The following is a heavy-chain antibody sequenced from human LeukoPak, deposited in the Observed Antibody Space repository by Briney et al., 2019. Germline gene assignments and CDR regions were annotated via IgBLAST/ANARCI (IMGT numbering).Heavy chain of an antibody. D-gene: IGHD6-19*01. CDR3: ANRPTVAVAGMGKAFDI. CDR2: IRYDGSNK. CDR1: GFTFSTYG. J-gene: IGHJ3*02. Sequence: GGSLRLSCAASGFTFSTYGMHWVRQAPGKGLEWVAFIRYDGSNKYYADSVKGRFTISRDNSKNTLYLQMNSLRAEDTAVYYCANRPTVAVAGMGKAFDIWGQGTVVTVSP. V-gene: IGHV3-30*02.